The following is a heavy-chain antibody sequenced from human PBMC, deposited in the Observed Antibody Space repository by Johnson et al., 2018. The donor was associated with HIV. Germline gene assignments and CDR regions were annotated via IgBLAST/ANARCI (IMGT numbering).Heavy chain of an antibody. Sequence: QVQLVESGGGVVQPGRSLRLSCVASGFSFSSFAMHWVRQAPGKGLQWVAVMSFDETNSYDSDSVDVKGRFTISRDNAKNTLYLQMDSLRGEDTAVYYCAKGRGYDYDALDFWGQGTMVTVSS. J-gene: IGHJ3*01. CDR3: AKGRGYDYDALDF. CDR1: GFSFSSFA. CDR2: MSFDETNS. D-gene: IGHD5-12*01. V-gene: IGHV3-30-3*01.